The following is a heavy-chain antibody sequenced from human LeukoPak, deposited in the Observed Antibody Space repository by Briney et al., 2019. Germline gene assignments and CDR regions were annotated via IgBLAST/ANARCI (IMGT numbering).Heavy chain of an antibody. J-gene: IGHJ4*02. V-gene: IGHV1-69*06. Sequence: SVKVSCKASGGTFSSYAISWVRQAPGQGLEWMGGIIPIFGTANYAQKFQGRVTITADKSTSTAYMELSSLRSEDTAVYYCARESYYDSSGYPFFDYWGQGTLVTVSS. D-gene: IGHD3-22*01. CDR3: ARESYYDSSGYPFFDY. CDR2: IIPIFGTA. CDR1: GGTFSSYA.